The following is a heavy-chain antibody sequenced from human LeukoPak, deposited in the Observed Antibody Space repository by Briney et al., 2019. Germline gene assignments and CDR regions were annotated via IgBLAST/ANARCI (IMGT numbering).Heavy chain of an antibody. J-gene: IGHJ4*02. CDR3: ARAQTPWGWYFDCVY. CDR1: GYTFTGYY. Sequence: ASVKVSCKTSGYTFTGYYMHSVRQAPGQGLEWMGWINPKSGGTKYEQKFQDRVTMTRDTSISTVYMEVSNLKSDDTAVYYCARAQTPWGWYFDCVYWGQGTLVTVSS. CDR2: INPKSGGT. D-gene: IGHD3-9*01. V-gene: IGHV1-2*02.